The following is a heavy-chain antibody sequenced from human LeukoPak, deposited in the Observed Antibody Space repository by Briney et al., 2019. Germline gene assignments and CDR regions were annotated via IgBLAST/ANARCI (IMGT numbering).Heavy chain of an antibody. D-gene: IGHD5-24*01. Sequence: GGSLRLSCAASRFTFSSYWMSWVRQAPGKGLEWVANIKQDGSEKYYVDSVKGRFTISRDNAKNSLDLQMNSLRAEDTAVYYCSRQNRRDGYNYDYWGQGTLVTVSS. J-gene: IGHJ4*02. CDR1: RFTFSSYW. V-gene: IGHV3-7*01. CDR3: SRQNRRDGYNYDY. CDR2: IKQDGSEK.